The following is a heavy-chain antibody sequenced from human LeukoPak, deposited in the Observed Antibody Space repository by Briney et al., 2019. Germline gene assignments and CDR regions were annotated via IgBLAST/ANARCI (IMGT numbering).Heavy chain of an antibody. CDR1: GFNFRDYW. CDR2: INEDGSEK. J-gene: IGHJ6*02. D-gene: IGHD3-10*01. CDR3: VRTHLVRGVIRNYYYGMDV. V-gene: IGHV3-7*01. Sequence: GSLRLSCAVSGFNFRDYWMSWVRQAPGKGLEWVANINEDGSEKYDVDSVKGRVTTSRDNAKNSLFLQMNSLRVEDTAVYYCVRTHLVRGVIRNYYYGMDVWGQGTTVIVSS.